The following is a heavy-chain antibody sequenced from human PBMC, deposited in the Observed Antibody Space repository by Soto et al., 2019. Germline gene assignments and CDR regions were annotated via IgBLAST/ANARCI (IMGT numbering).Heavy chain of an antibody. D-gene: IGHD3-9*01. CDR2: ISPYSDNT. CDR1: GYTFSKYT. CDR3: AKSMPMLTNGAFDI. J-gene: IGHJ3*02. V-gene: IGHV1-18*04. Sequence: QVQLVQSGAEVKKPGASVKVSCKASGYTFSKYTISWVRQAPGHGLEWMGWISPYSDNTDYAQELQGRVTMTTDTSTTTAYMELRSLRSDDTAVYYCAKSMPMLTNGAFDIWVQGTMVTVSS.